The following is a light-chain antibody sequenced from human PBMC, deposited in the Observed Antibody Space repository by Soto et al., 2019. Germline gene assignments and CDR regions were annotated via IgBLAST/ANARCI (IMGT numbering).Light chain of an antibody. CDR1: QDINKY. J-gene: IGKJ5*01. CDR2: SAS. CDR3: QKYSGDPGT. Sequence: IQMTQSPSSLSASVGDRVTITCRASQDINKYLAWYQQRPGTVPKLLIYSASTLKTGVPSRFSGSRSGTDFTLTISSLQPEDVATYYCQKYSGDPGTFGQGTRLEIK. V-gene: IGKV1-27*01.